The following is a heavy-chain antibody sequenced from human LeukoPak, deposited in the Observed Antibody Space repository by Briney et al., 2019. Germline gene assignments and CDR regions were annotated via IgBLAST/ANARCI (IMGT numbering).Heavy chain of an antibody. CDR3: ARLSDSISCFGFDI. CDR1: GFTFNNFW. D-gene: IGHD2-2*01. Sequence: GGSLRLSCATSGFTFNNFWMSWVRQAPGKGLEWVANIKQDGSEKYYVDSVKGRFTISRDNAKNSLYLQMNSLRAEDTAVYYCARLSDSISCFGFDIWGQGTTVTVSS. CDR2: IKQDGSEK. J-gene: IGHJ3*02. V-gene: IGHV3-7*01.